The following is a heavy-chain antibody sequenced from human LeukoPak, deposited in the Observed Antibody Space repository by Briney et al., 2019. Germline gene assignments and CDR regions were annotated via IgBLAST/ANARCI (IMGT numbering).Heavy chain of an antibody. J-gene: IGHJ3*02. D-gene: IGHD6-19*01. Sequence: GGSLRLSCAASGFSLSVYDMHWVRQTTGKGLEWVSGIGLVGDTYYPGSVKGQFTMSRDNSKNTLYLQMNSLRAEDTAIYYCAKSSSGPNDAFDIWGQGTMVTVSS. V-gene: IGHV3-13*04. CDR3: AKSSSGPNDAFDI. CDR2: IGLVGDT. CDR1: GFSLSVYD.